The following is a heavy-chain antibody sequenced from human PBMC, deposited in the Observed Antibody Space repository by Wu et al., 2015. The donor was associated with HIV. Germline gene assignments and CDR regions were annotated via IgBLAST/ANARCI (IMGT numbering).Heavy chain of an antibody. CDR3: ARDRADLLSALYL. V-gene: IGHV1-69*12. J-gene: IGHJ3*01. Sequence: QVQLVQSGAEVKKPGSSMKVSCRTSGDTFTDFAITWVRQAPGQGLEWMGGITPVFATINYAQKFQDRVNIIADESTSTVFMEMSGLTPEDTAVYYCARDRADLLSALYLWGQGTVVTVSS. CDR2: ITPVFATI. D-gene: IGHD2/OR15-2a*01. CDR1: GDTFTDFA.